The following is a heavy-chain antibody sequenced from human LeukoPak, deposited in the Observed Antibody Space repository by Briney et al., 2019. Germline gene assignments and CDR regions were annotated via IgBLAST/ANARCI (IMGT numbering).Heavy chain of an antibody. J-gene: IGHJ6*03. CDR1: GGTFTNYA. V-gene: IGHV1-69*05. CDR3: ARGDVGDGSDKDGYYYYLDV. CDR2: IIPLFGSA. D-gene: IGHD5-24*01. Sequence: SVKVSRTASGGTFTNYAINWVRQAPGQGHGWVGGIIPLFGSANDAEKFQGRVTITTDDSTTTAYMVVSSLRSDDTAVYYCARGDVGDGSDKDGYYYYLDVWARGTTVSVS.